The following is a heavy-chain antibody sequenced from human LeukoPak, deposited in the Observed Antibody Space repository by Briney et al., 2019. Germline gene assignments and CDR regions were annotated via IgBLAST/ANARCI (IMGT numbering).Heavy chain of an antibody. D-gene: IGHD3-3*01. J-gene: IGHJ4*02. Sequence: GGSLRLSCAASGFTFSSYGMHWVRQAPGKGLEWVAVIWYDGSNKYYADSVKGRFTIYRDNSKNTLYLQMNSLRAEDTAVYYCARGGITIFGVVIMDFDYWGQGTLVTVSS. CDR1: GFTFSSYG. CDR2: IWYDGSNK. V-gene: IGHV3-33*01. CDR3: ARGGITIFGVVIMDFDY.